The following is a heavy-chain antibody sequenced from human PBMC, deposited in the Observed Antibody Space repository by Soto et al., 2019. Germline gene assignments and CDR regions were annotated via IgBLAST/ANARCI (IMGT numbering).Heavy chain of an antibody. D-gene: IGHD3-10*01. Sequence: HPGGSLRLSCAASGFTFSSYGMHWVRQAPGKGLEWVAVISYDGSNKYYADSVKGRFTISRDNSKNTLYLQMNSLRAEDTAVYYCAKDLGGPRDYWGQGTLVTVSS. CDR2: ISYDGSNK. CDR1: GFTFSSYG. CDR3: AKDLGGPRDY. V-gene: IGHV3-30*18. J-gene: IGHJ4*02.